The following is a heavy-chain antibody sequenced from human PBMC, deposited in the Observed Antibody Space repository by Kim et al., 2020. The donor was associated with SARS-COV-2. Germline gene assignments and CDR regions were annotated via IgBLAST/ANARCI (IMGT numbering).Heavy chain of an antibody. CDR3: ASEGSGGDYFKNE. CDR2: IDSSSTFT. Sequence: GGSLRLSCAASGFTFSTYSMNWVRQAPGKGLEWVSSIDSSSTFTYYADSVKGRFSISRDNAKNSLYLQMNSLRAEDTAVYYCASEGSGGDYFKNEWGQGTLVTVSS. CDR1: GFTFSTYS. J-gene: IGHJ4*02. V-gene: IGHV3-21*01. D-gene: IGHD4-17*01.